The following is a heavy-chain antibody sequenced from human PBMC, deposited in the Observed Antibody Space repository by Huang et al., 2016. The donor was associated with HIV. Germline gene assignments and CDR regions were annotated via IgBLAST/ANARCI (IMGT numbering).Heavy chain of an antibody. CDR1: GFSFASYS. V-gene: IGHV3-48*01. D-gene: IGHD1-26*01. CDR3: VRDAGGKNF. Sequence: VQLVESGGGLVRPGGSLRLSCAASGFSFASYSMQWVRQAPGKTLEWHSYIRSSGGNIYYAESVKGRFTISRDNARNSLFLQLSSLRVEDTAVYHCVRDAGGKNFWGQGTLVSVSS. CDR2: IRSSGGNI. J-gene: IGHJ4*02.